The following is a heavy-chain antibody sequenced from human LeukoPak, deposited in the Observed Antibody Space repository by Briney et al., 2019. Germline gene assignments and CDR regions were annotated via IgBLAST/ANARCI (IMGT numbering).Heavy chain of an antibody. V-gene: IGHV3-7*04. D-gene: IGHD3-10*01. CDR1: GFTFSTSW. CDR3: AKVVRGGSGIYYVDY. Sequence: GGSLRLSCAGSGFTFSTSWMTWVRQATGKGLEMVANIRHDGSEKYYVDSVKGRFIISRDNAKNTLDLQMNSLGVQDTAVYYCAKVVRGGSGIYYVDYWGQGALLTVSS. CDR2: IRHDGSEK. J-gene: IGHJ4*02.